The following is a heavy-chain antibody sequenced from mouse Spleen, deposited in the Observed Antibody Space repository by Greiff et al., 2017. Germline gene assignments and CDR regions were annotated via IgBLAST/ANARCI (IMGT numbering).Heavy chain of an antibody. V-gene: IGHV1-50*01. CDR2: IDPSDSYT. CDR1: GYTFTSYW. D-gene: IGHD2-2*01. J-gene: IGHJ2*01. Sequence: QVQLQQPGAELVKPGASVKLSCKASGYTFTSYWMQWVKQRPGQGLEWIGEIDPSDSYTNYNQKFKGKATLTVDTSSSTAYMQLSSLTSEDSAVYYCARSRNGYYFDYWGQGTTLTVSS. CDR3: ARSRNGYYFDY.